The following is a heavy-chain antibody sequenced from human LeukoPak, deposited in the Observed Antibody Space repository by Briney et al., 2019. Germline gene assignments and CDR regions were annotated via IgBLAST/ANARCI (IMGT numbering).Heavy chain of an antibody. CDR3: AKGGYGSIIPDY. D-gene: IGHD6-6*01. V-gene: IGHV3-23*01. CDR1: GFTFSSYA. CDR2: ISGSGGST. J-gene: IGHJ4*02. Sequence: GVSLRLSCAASGFTFSSYAMSWVRQAPGKGLEWVSAISGSGGSTYYADSVKGRFTISRDNSKNTLYLQMNSLRAEDTAVYYCAKGGYGSIIPDYWGQGTLVTVSS.